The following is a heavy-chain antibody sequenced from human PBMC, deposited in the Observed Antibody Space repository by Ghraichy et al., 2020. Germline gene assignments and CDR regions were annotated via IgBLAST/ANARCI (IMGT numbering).Heavy chain of an antibody. CDR1: GFTFSSYW. CDR2: IKQDGSEK. J-gene: IGHJ4*02. Sequence: GGSLRLSCAASGFTFSSYWMSWVRQAPGKGLEWVANIKQDGSEKYYVDSVKGRFTISRDNAKNSLYLQMNSLRAEDTAVYYCARGWVAVAATSELFDYWGQGTLVTVSS. V-gene: IGHV3-7*03. CDR3: ARGWVAVAATSELFDY. D-gene: IGHD6-19*01.